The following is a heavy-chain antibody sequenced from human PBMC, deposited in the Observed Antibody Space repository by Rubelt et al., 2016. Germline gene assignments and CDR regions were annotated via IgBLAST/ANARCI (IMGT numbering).Heavy chain of an antibody. CDR1: GGSISSSSYY. CDR3: ARGRFLEWLPPDY. CDR2: IYYSGST. Sequence: QLQLQESGPGLVKPSETLSLTCTVSGGSISSSSYYWGWIRQPPGKGLEWIGSIYYSGSTYNNPSLKSRVTISVDTSKNQFSLKRSSVTAADTAVYYCARGRFLEWLPPDYWGQGTLVTVSS. D-gene: IGHD3-3*01. J-gene: IGHJ4*02. V-gene: IGHV4-39*01.